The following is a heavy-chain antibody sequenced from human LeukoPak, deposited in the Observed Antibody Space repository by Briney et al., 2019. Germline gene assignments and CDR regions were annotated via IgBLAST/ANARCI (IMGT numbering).Heavy chain of an antibody. J-gene: IGHJ4*02. Sequence: GGSLRLSCAASGSTFINAWMHWVRQAPGKGLEWVGRIKSKTDGGTTDYAAPAKGRFTISRDDSKNTLYLQMNSLKTEDTAVYYCSTDQGGDILTGCWGQGTLVTVSS. CDR1: GSTFINAW. CDR3: STDQGGDILTGC. D-gene: IGHD3-9*01. CDR2: IKSKTDGGTT. V-gene: IGHV3-15*01.